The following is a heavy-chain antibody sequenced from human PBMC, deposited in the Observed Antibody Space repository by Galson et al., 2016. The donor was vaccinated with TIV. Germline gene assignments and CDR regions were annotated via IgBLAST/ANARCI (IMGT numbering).Heavy chain of an antibody. D-gene: IGHD5/OR15-5a*01. J-gene: IGHJ5*02. CDR1: GGSVSSGSYY. CDR3: ARAVGFYDDNWFDP. CDR2: ISYSGST. V-gene: IGHV4-61*01. Sequence: LTCTVSGGSVSSGSYYWSWIRQLPGKGLEYIGYISYSGSTNYNSSLKSRVTISVDTSKNQFSLRLKSVTPADTAVYYCARAVGFYDDNWFDPWGQGTLVTVSS.